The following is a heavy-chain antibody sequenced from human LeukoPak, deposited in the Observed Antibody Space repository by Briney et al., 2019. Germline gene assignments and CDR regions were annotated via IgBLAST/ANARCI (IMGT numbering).Heavy chain of an antibody. D-gene: IGHD5-12*01. Sequence: PGGSLGLSCAASGFTFSSYAMHWVRQAPGKGLEWVAVISYDGGNKYYADSVKGRFTISRDNSKNTLYLQMNSLRAEDTAVYYCARDRGYPATFFDYWGQGTLVTVSS. CDR1: GFTFSSYA. CDR2: ISYDGGNK. J-gene: IGHJ4*02. CDR3: ARDRGYPATFFDY. V-gene: IGHV3-30*04.